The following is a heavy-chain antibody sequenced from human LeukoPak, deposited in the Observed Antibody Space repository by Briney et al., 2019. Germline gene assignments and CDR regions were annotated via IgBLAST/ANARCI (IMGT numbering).Heavy chain of an antibody. D-gene: IGHD3-3*01. Sequence: SVKVSCKASGGTFSGYAISWVRQAPGQGLEWMGGIIPIFGTANYAQKFQGRVTITADESTSTAYMELSSLRSEDTAVYYCARARQLGGFLEWSPYYFYYMDVWGKGTTVTVSS. J-gene: IGHJ6*03. V-gene: IGHV1-69*13. CDR3: ARARQLGGFLEWSPYYFYYMDV. CDR1: GGTFSGYA. CDR2: IIPIFGTA.